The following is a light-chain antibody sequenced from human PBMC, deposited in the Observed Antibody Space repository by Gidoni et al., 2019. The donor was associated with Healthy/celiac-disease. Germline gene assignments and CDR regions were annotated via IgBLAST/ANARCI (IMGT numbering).Light chain of an antibody. CDR1: QSVSSY. CDR2: DAS. V-gene: IGKV3-11*01. J-gene: IGKJ4*01. CDR3: QQRSNWPT. Sequence: ETVLTQSPATLSLSPGERATLSCRASQSVSSYLAWYQQKPGQAPRLLIYDASNRATGIPARFSGSGSGTDFTLTISSLEPEDVAVYYCQQRSNWPTFGGGTKVEIK.